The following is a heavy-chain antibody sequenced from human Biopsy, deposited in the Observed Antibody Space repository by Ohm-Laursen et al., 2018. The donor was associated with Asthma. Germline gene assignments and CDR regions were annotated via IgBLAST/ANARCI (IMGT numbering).Heavy chain of an antibody. CDR2: IIPIFGTA. V-gene: IGHV1-69*01. D-gene: IGHD7-27*01. J-gene: IGHJ4*02. CDR1: GGTFSSYA. Sequence: SSAKVSCKASGGTFSSYAISWRRQAPGQGLEWMGGIIPIFGTANYAQKFQGRVTITADESTSTAYMELSSLRSEDTAVYYCARSSHINWGGYFDYWGQGTLVTVSS. CDR3: ARSSHINWGGYFDY.